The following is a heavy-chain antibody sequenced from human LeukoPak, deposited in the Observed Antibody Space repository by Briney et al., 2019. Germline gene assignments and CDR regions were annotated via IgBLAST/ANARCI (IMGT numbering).Heavy chain of an antibody. J-gene: IGHJ4*02. D-gene: IGHD5-18*01. CDR3: AGRPTGYSSGYIH. Sequence: GGSLRLSCAASGFTFSSCAMTWVRQAPGKGLEWVSAISGTGGSTHYADSVKGRFTISRDNSENIVYLQMNNLRVEDTAVYYCAGRPTGYSSGYIHWGQGTLVTVSS. CDR1: GFTFSSCA. V-gene: IGHV3-23*01. CDR2: ISGTGGST.